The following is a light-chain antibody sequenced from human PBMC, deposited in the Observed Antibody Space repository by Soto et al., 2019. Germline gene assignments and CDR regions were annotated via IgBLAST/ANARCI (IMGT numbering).Light chain of an antibody. CDR2: EAS. CDR1: QFISTW. CDR3: QQYNTYPWT. V-gene: IGKV1-5*01. Sequence: DIQMTQSPSNLSASVGDRVTITCRASQFISTWMAWYQQKPGKAPKLLISEASSLDSGVPSRFSGDVSGTDFTLTLSTLQPDDFATYYCQQYNTYPWTFGQGTKLEIK. J-gene: IGKJ1*01.